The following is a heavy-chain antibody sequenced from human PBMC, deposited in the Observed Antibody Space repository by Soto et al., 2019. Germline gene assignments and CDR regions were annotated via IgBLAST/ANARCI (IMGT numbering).Heavy chain of an antibody. CDR1: CGSFSGYY. CDR3: ASSYNWNSYFGY. CDR2: INHSGST. Sequence: SETLSLTCAVYCGSFSGYYWSWIRQPPGKGLEWIGEINHSGSTNYNPSLKSRVTISVDTSKNQFSLKLSSVTAADTAVYYCASSYNWNSYFGYWGQGTLVTIPS. J-gene: IGHJ4*02. D-gene: IGHD1-7*01. V-gene: IGHV4-34*01.